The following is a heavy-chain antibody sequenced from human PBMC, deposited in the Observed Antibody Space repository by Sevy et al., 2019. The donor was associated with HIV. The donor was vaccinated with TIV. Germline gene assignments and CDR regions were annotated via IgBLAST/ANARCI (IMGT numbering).Heavy chain of an antibody. CDR1: GYTFTGYY. D-gene: IGHD3-3*01. J-gene: IGHJ4*02. CDR3: ARVPTTYDFWSGYQYYFDY. Sequence: ASVKVSCKASGYTFTGYYMHWVRQAPGQGLEWMGWINTNSGGTNYAQKFQGRVTMTRDTSISTAYMELSRLRSDDTAVYYCARVPTTYDFWSGYQYYFDYWGQGTLVTVSS. CDR2: INTNSGGT. V-gene: IGHV1-2*02.